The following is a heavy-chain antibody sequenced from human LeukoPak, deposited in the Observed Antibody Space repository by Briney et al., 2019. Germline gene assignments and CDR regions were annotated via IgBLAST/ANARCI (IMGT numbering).Heavy chain of an antibody. CDR3: AKGSQPTVTTLWIDY. J-gene: IGHJ4*02. Sequence: GGSLRLSCAASGFTFSSYAMSWVRQAPGKGLEWVSAISGSGGSTYYADSVKGRFTISRDNSKNTLYLQMNSLRAEDTAVYYCAKGSQPTVTTLWIDYWGQGTLVTVSS. D-gene: IGHD4-17*01. V-gene: IGHV3-23*01. CDR2: ISGSGGST. CDR1: GFTFSSYA.